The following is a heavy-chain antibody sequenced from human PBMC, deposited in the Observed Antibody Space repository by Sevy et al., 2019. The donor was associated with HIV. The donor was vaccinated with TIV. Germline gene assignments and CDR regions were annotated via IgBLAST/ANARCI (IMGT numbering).Heavy chain of an antibody. CDR3: AREGVGGYSYSLDY. D-gene: IGHD5-18*01. CDR2: ISSNGGST. CDR1: GFNFSSYA. V-gene: IGHV3-64*02. J-gene: IGHJ4*02. Sequence: GGSLRLSCAASGFNFSSYALHWVRQAPGKGLEYVSAISSNGGSTYYADSVKGRFTISRDNSKNTLYLQMGSLRAEDIAVYYCAREGVGGYSYSLDYWGQGTLVTVSS.